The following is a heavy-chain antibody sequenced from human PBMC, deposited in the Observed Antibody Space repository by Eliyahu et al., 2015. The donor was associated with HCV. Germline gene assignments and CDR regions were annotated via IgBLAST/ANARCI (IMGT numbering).Heavy chain of an antibody. J-gene: IGHJ4*02. Sequence: QVHLVQSGAEVKKPGSSVKVSCKASGDTFSSNAINWVRQAPGQGLEWMGRIIPIVDVTNYAQKFQGRVTISADKSTSTAYMELSSLRSEDTALYYCARDLSPVPNGYNLLSWGQGTLVTVSS. CDR3: ARDLSPVPNGYNLLS. CDR1: GDTFSSNA. D-gene: IGHD5-24*01. V-gene: IGHV1-69*04. CDR2: IIPIVDVT.